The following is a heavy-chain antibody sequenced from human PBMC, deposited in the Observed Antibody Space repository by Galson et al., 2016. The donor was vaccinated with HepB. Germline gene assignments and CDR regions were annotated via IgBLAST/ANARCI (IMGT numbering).Heavy chain of an antibody. CDR3: ARPPYYDFWGGFGR. Sequence: QSGAEVKKPGESLKISCKGSGYTFTRYWIGWVRQMPGKGLEWMGLIYPGDSDTRYSPSSQGKVTISVDRSINTAYLQWSSLRASDTAIYYCARPPYYDFWGGFGRWGQGTLVTVSS. D-gene: IGHD3-3*01. J-gene: IGHJ4*02. CDR2: IYPGDSDT. V-gene: IGHV5-51*01. CDR1: GYTFTRYW.